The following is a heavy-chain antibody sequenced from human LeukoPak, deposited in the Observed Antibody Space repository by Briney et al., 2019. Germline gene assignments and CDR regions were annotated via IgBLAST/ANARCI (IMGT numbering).Heavy chain of an antibody. D-gene: IGHD3-3*01. J-gene: IGHJ6*02. V-gene: IGHV3-74*01. CDR3: ARDKTPPWAPDFGYGMDV. Sequence: GGSLRLSCAASGFTFSSYRMHWVRQAPGKGLVWVSRINSDGSSTSYADSVKGRFTISRDNAKNTLYLQMNSLRAEDTAVYYCARDKTPPWAPDFGYGMDVWGQGTTVTVSS. CDR1: GFTFSSYR. CDR2: INSDGSST.